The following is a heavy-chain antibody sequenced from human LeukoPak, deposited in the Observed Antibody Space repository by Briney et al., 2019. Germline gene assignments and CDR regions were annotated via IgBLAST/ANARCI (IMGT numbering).Heavy chain of an antibody. Sequence: PGRSLRLSCRGSGFTLGDHAMSWVRQAPGKGLEWVGFIRSKAYRGTTEYAPAVKGRFTISREDSISIAKLQMNSLTTEDTAFYYCTRGPIQRWIHNGMDVWGQGTTVTVSS. V-gene: IGHV3-49*04. CDR3: TRGPIQRWIHNGMDV. D-gene: IGHD4-23*01. CDR2: IRSKAYRGTT. CDR1: GFTLGDHA. J-gene: IGHJ6*02.